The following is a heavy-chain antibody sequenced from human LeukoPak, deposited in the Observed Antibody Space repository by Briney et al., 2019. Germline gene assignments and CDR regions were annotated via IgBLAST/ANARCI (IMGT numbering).Heavy chain of an antibody. CDR1: GFTFSDYY. V-gene: IGHV3-11*01. D-gene: IGHD1/OR15-1a*01. J-gene: IGHJ4*02. Sequence: GGFLRLSCAASGFTFSDYYMSWIRQAPGKGLEWVSYISSTGNTIYYADSVKGRFTISRDNAKNSLYLQMNSLRAEDTAVYYCARDPGSNNLPYYFDYWGQGTLVTVSS. CDR3: ARDPGSNNLPYYFDY. CDR2: ISSTGNTI.